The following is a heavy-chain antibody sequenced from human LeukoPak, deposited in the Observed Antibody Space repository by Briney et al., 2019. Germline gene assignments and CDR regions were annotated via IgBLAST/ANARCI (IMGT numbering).Heavy chain of an antibody. CDR3: ARYSGYDSGGFDY. D-gene: IGHD5-12*01. CDR2: ISSSGSTI. Sequence: PGGSLRLSCAASGFTFSDYYMNWIRQAPGKGLEWVSYISSSGSTIYYADSVKGRFTISRDNAKNSLYLQMNSPRAEDTGVYYCARYSGYDSGGFDYWGQGTLVTVSS. CDR1: GFTFSDYY. V-gene: IGHV3-11*04. J-gene: IGHJ4*02.